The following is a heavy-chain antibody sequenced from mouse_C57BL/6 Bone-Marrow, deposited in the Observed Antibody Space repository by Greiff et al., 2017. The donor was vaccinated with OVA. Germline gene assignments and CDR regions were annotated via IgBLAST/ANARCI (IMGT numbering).Heavy chain of an antibody. Sequence: QVQLQQPGAELVKPGASVKLSCKASGYTFTSYWMHWVKQRPGRGLEWIGRIDPNSGGTKYNEKFKSKATLTVDKPSSTAYMQLSSLTSDDSAVYYCAREGTYYSNFYAMDYWGQGTSVTVSS. D-gene: IGHD2-5*01. CDR2: IDPNSGGT. J-gene: IGHJ4*01. V-gene: IGHV1-72*01. CDR1: GYTFTSYW. CDR3: AREGTYYSNFYAMDY.